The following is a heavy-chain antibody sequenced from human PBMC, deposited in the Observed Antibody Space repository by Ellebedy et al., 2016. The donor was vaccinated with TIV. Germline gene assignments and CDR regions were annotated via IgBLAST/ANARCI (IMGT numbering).Heavy chain of an antibody. CDR3: TRIARAAPVY. V-gene: IGHV3-7*01. CDR1: GFTFSSSW. Sequence: GESLKISCAASGFTFSSSWKNWVRQAPGKGLEWVAHINPDGSSKSYVDSAKGRFTISSDNAKNSLFLQLNSLRAEDTAVYYCTRIARAAPVYWGQGTLVTVSS. J-gene: IGHJ4*02. CDR2: INPDGSSK. D-gene: IGHD6-6*01.